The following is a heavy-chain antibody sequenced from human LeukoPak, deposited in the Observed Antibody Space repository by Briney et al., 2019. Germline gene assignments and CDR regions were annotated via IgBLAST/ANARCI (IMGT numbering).Heavy chain of an antibody. CDR1: GFXFSTYW. J-gene: IGHJ4*02. D-gene: IGHD6-13*01. CDR3: ATDLGSSRPNF. V-gene: IGHV3-7*01. CDR2: IKQDGSEK. Sequence: GGSLRLSCEASGFXFSTYWISWVRQAPGKGLEWVANIKQDGSEKYYVDSAKGRFTISRDNAKNSLYLQMNSLRAEDTAVYYCATDLGSSRPNFWGQGILVTVSS.